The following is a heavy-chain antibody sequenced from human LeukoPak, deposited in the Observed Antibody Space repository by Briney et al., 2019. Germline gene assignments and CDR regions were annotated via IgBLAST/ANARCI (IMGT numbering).Heavy chain of an antibody. V-gene: IGHV4-59*08. J-gene: IGHJ4*02. D-gene: IGHD3-22*01. Sequence: SETLSLTCTVSGGSISHYYWSWIRQPPGKGLEWIGYIYYSGSTNYNPSLKSRVTISVDTSKNQFSLKLSSVTAADTAVYYCARHARSYYYDTSGHVDYWGQGTLVTVSS. CDR1: GGSISHYY. CDR3: ARHARSYYYDTSGHVDY. CDR2: IYYSGST.